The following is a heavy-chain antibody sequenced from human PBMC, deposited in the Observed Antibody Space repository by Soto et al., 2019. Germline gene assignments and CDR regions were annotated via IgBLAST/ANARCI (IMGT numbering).Heavy chain of an antibody. Sequence: QVQLVESGGGVVQPGRSLRLSCAASGFTFSSYAMHWVRQAPGKGLEWVAVISYDGSNIYYADSVKGRFTISRDNSKNTLYLQMNSLRAEDTAVYYCARPRSYYGGYYFDYWGQGTLVTVSS. CDR2: ISYDGSNI. CDR3: ARPRSYYGGYYFDY. D-gene: IGHD1-26*01. V-gene: IGHV3-30-3*01. CDR1: GFTFSSYA. J-gene: IGHJ4*02.